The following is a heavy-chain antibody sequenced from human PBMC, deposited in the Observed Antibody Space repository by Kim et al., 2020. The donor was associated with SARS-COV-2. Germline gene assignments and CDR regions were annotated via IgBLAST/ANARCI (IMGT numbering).Heavy chain of an antibody. CDR2: IYYSGST. CDR1: GGSISSGDYY. D-gene: IGHD6-19*01. CDR3: APGQCVIPLRPWFDP. V-gene: IGHV4-30-4*01. Sequence: SETLSLTCTVSGGSISSGDYYWSWIRQPPGKGLDWIGYIYYSGSTYYNPSLKSRVTISLDTSKNQFSLKLSTVMAADTTAVYYAPGQCVIPLRPWFDP. J-gene: IGHJ5*02.